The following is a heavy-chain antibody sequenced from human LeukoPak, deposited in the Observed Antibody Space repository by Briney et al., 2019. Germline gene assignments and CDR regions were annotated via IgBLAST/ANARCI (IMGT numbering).Heavy chain of an antibody. Sequence: PSETLSLTCTVSGGSISSYYWSWIRQPPGKGLEWIGYIYYSGSTNYNPSLKSRVTISVDTSKNQFSLKLSSVTAADTAVYYCARGARPFSNNHGMDVWGQGTTVTVSS. V-gene: IGHV4-59*01. D-gene: IGHD6-6*01. CDR2: IYYSGST. J-gene: IGHJ6*02. CDR3: ARGARPFSNNHGMDV. CDR1: GGSISSYY.